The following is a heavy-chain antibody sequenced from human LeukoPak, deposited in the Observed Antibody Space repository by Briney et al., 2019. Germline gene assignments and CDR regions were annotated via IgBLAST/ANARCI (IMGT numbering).Heavy chain of an antibody. J-gene: IGHJ4*02. CDR2: INHSGST. V-gene: IGHV4-34*01. CDR1: GGSFSGYY. Sequence: SEALSLTCAVYGGSFSGYYWSWIRQPPGKGLEWIGEINHSGSTNYNPSLKSRVTISVDTSKNQFSLKLSSVTAADTAVYYCARQDSSGWYEFDYWGQGTLVTVSS. D-gene: IGHD6-19*01. CDR3: ARQDSSGWYEFDY.